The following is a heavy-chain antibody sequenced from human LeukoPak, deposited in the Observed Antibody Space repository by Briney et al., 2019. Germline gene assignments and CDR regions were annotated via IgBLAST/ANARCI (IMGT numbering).Heavy chain of an antibody. Sequence: SQTLSLTCAISGESVSSINGAWNWIRQSPSRGLEWLGRTYYRSKWYTDYASSVKGRITINPDTSRNQYSLQLDSVTPEDSAVYYCARDVGTSGWYTFWGQGTLVTVSS. V-gene: IGHV6-1*01. CDR1: GESVSSINGA. D-gene: IGHD6-19*01. J-gene: IGHJ4*02. CDR3: ARDVGTSGWYTF. CDR2: TYYRSKWYT.